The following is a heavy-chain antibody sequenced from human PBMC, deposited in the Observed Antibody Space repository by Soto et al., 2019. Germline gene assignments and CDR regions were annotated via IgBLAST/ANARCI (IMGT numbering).Heavy chain of an antibody. CDR3: AGRWSRPRKFDY. CDR2: STYSGSA. V-gene: IGHV4-59*12. CDR1: GSSSIGYY. D-gene: IGHD1-26*01. J-gene: IGHJ4*02. Sequence: EPLSLTCTFSGSSSIGYYSTWFRQPPERAVECIGDSTYSGSANYNRSPKSRDNTTEDTSKNQFSLKLSSVTVADTAMYYSAGRWSRPRKFDYWGQGTLVTVSS.